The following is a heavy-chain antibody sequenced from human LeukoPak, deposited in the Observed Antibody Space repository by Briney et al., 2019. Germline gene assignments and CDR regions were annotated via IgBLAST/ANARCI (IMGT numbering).Heavy chain of an antibody. D-gene: IGHD3-10*01. CDR1: GYTFTSYD. Sequence: GASVKVSCKASGYTFTSYDINWVRQATGQGLEGMGWMNANSGDTGYAQNFQGRVTMTRNTSISTAYMELSSLRSEDTAIYYCARGGTYLPFGYWGQGTLVTVSS. J-gene: IGHJ4*02. CDR3: ARGGTYLPFGY. V-gene: IGHV1-8*01. CDR2: MNANSGDT.